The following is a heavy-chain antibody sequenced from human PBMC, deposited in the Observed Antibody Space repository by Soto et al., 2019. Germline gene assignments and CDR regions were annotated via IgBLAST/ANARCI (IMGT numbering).Heavy chain of an antibody. V-gene: IGHV3-33*01. Sequence: QVQLVESGGGVVQPGRSLRLSCAASGFTFSSYGMHWVRQAPVKGLEWVAVIWYDGSNKYYADSVKGRFTISRDNSKNTLYLQMNSLRAEDTAVYYCARTTYYYDSSGYPSRGAFDIWGQGTMVTVSS. D-gene: IGHD3-22*01. CDR1: GFTFSSYG. J-gene: IGHJ3*02. CDR2: IWYDGSNK. CDR3: ARTTYYYDSSGYPSRGAFDI.